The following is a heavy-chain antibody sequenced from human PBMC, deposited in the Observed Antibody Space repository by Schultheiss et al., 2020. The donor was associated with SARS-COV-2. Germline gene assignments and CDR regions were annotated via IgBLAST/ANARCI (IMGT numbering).Heavy chain of an antibody. Sequence: SETLSLTCTVSGGSISSYYWSWIRQPPGKGLEWIGRIYTSGSTNYNPSLKSRVTISVDTSKNQFSLKLSSVTAADTAVYYCARDHGAARPNWFDPWGQGTLVTVSS. V-gene: IGHV4-4*07. J-gene: IGHJ5*02. CDR3: ARDHGAARPNWFDP. D-gene: IGHD6-6*01. CDR2: IYTSGST. CDR1: GGSISSYY.